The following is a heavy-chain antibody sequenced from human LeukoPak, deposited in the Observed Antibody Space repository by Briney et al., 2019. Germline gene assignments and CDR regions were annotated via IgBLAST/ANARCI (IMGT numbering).Heavy chain of an antibody. CDR2: ISAYNGNT. J-gene: IGHJ4*02. CDR1: GYTFTSYG. Sequence: ASVKVSCKASGYTFTSYGISWVRQAPGQGLEWIGWISAYNGNTNYAQKLQGRVTMTTDTSTSTAYMELRSLRSDDTAVYYCARAPLSRFLEWLSYWGQGTLVTVSS. D-gene: IGHD3-3*01. CDR3: ARAPLSRFLEWLSY. V-gene: IGHV1-18*01.